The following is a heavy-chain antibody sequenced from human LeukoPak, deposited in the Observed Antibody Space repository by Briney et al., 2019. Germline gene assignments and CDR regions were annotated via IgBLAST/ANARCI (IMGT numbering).Heavy chain of an antibody. V-gene: IGHV4-4*07. D-gene: IGHD3-3*01. CDR1: GGYISTYY. CDR2: LSSSGTT. J-gene: IGHJ4*02. CDR3: AREVSGSDYYRAYDY. Sequence: SSDPLSLTCTVSGGYISTYYWSWIRQPAGKGLEWIGRLSSSGTTNYNTSLKSRVTMSVDTSTNQLSLNLTSVTAADTAVYYCAREVSGSDYYRAYDYWGQGTLVTVSS.